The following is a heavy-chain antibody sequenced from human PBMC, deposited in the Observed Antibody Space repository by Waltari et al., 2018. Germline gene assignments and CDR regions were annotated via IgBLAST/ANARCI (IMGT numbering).Heavy chain of an antibody. CDR3: ARVGSTSGNDY. CDR1: GGSLSRGSYY. J-gene: IGHJ4*02. V-gene: IGHV4-61*02. D-gene: IGHD2-2*01. Sequence: QVQLPESGPGLVKPSQTLSLTCTVSGGSLSRGSYYWSWVRQPAGKGLEWSGRIYTSGSTNYNPSLKSRVTISVDTSKNQFSLKLSSVTAADTAVYYCARVGSTSGNDYWGQGTLVTVSS. CDR2: IYTSGST.